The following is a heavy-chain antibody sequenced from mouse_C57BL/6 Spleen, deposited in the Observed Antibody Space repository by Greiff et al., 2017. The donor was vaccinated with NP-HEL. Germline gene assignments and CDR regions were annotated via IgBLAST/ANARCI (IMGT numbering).Heavy chain of an antibody. CDR2: IDPSDSAT. CDR3: ARGGANWYYAMDY. D-gene: IGHD4-1*01. J-gene: IGHJ4*01. Sequence: QVQLQQPGAELVRPGSSVKLSCKASGYTFTSYWMHWVKQRPIQGLEWIGNIDPSDSATHYNQKFKDKATLTVDKSSSTAYMQLSSLTSEDSAVYYCARGGANWYYAMDYWGQGTSVTVSS. V-gene: IGHV1-52*01. CDR1: GYTFTSYW.